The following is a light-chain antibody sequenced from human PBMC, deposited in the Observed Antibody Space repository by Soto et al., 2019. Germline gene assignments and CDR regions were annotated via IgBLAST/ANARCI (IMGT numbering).Light chain of an antibody. V-gene: IGLV2-14*01. CDR3: SSYTSSSTLVV. J-gene: IGLJ2*01. CDR2: DVT. Sequence: QSALTQPASVSGSPGQSITISCTGTSSDVGDYNYVSWYQQHPGKAPKLMICDVTNRPSGVSNRFSGSKSGNTASLTISGLQAEDEADYYCSSYTSSSTLVVFGGGTKVTVL. CDR1: SSDVGDYNY.